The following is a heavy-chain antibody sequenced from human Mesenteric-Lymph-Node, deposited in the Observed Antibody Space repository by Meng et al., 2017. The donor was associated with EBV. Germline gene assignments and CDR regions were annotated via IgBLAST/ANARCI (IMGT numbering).Heavy chain of an antibody. V-gene: IGHV1-46*01. CDR3: TRVVYREFDP. Sequence: QVQLGTCGAEGTTPGASVKVCWKAYGYTFTSNYIHWVRQAAGQGPEWIGLINPSSGGTSYAQKFQGRVTMTRDTSTSTVYMEVISLRSDDTAVYYCTRVVYREFDPWGQGTLVTVSS. CDR2: INPSSGGT. CDR1: GYTFTSNY. D-gene: IGHD5/OR15-5a*01. J-gene: IGHJ5*02.